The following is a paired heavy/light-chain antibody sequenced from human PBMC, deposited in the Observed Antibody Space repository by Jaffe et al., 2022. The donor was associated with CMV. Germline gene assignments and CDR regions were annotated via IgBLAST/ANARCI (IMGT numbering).Heavy chain of an antibody. Sequence: QVQLQQWGAGLLKPSETLSLTCAVYGGSFSGYYWSWIRQPPGKGLEWIGEINHSGSTNYNPSLKSRVTISVDTSKNQFSLKLSSVTAADTAVYYCARLSGIAAAGTSPEGYYYGMDVWGQGTTVTVSS. CDR2: INHSGST. CDR3: ARLSGIAAAGTSPEGYYYGMDV. D-gene: IGHD6-13*01. V-gene: IGHV4-34*01. CDR1: GGSFSGYY. J-gene: IGHJ6*02.
Light chain of an antibody. V-gene: IGLV6-57*04. CDR3: QSYDSSNQRRV. Sequence: NFMLTQPHSVSESPGKTVTISCTRSSGSIASNYVQWYQQRPGSAPTTVIYEDNQRPSGVPDRFSGSIDSSSNSASLTISGLKTEDEADYYCQSYDSSNQRRVFGGGTKLTVL. J-gene: IGLJ3*02. CDR1: SGSIASNY. CDR2: EDN.